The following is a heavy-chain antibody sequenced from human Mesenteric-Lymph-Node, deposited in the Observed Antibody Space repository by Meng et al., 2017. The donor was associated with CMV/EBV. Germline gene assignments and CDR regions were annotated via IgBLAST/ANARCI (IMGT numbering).Heavy chain of an antibody. CDR2: LYSGDSST. D-gene: IGHD3-10*01. J-gene: IGHJ6*02. CDR3: VRDRLYGSGTGGMDV. V-gene: IGHV3-23*03. Sequence: GGSLRLSCAASGFTFSSYAMSWVRQAPGKGLEWVSVLYSGDSSTYYADSVKGRFTISRDNSKNTLYLQMNSLRVEDTAVYYCVRDRLYGSGTGGMDVWGQGTTVTVSS. CDR1: GFTFSSYA.